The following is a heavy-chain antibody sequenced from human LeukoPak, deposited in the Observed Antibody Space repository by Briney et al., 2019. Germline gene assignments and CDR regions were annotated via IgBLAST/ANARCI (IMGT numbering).Heavy chain of an antibody. CDR2: IIPIFGTA. CDR3: ARVPPYGTGYKLEDFDY. V-gene: IGHV1-69*01. D-gene: IGHD1-1*01. J-gene: IGHJ4*02. Sequence: ASVKVSCKASGGTFSSYAISWVRQAPGQGLEWMGGIIPIFGTANYAQKFQGRVTITADESTSTAYMELSSLRSEDTAVYYCARVPPYGTGYKLEDFDYWGQGTLVTVSS. CDR1: GGTFSSYA.